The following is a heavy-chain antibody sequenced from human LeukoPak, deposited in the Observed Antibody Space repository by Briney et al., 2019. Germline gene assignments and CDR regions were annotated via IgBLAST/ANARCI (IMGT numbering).Heavy chain of an antibody. V-gene: IGHV3-33*01. CDR1: GFSFNTYA. Sequence: GRSLRLSCAASGFSFNTYAMHWVRQAPGKGMEWVTLIWHDGSHKFYIDCVRGRFTISRDNSRNPVYLQMTGLRAEDTAVYYCAREIFGSGSYPHYWGQGTLFTVSS. D-gene: IGHD3-10*01. J-gene: IGHJ4*02. CDR3: AREIFGSGSYPHY. CDR2: IWHDGSHK.